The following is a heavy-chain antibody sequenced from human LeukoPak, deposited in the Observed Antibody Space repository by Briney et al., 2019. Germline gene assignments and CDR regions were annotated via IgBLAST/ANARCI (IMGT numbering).Heavy chain of an antibody. Sequence: GGSLRLSCAASGFTFSSYGMHWVRQAPGKGLEWVAFIRYDGSNKYYADSVKGRFTISRDNSKNTLYLQMNSLRVEDTAVYYCTKVDPYDFWSGYWGQGTLVTVSS. CDR3: TKVDPYDFWSGY. CDR2: IRYDGSNK. D-gene: IGHD3-3*01. V-gene: IGHV3-30*02. CDR1: GFTFSSYG. J-gene: IGHJ4*02.